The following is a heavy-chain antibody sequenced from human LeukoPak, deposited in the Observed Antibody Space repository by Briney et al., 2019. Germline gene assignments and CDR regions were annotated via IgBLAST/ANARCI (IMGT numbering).Heavy chain of an antibody. CDR2: IRSKAYGGTT. J-gene: IGHJ4*02. CDR3: TRDGDLYSSSWHLDY. Sequence: PGGSLRLSCTASGFTFGDYAMSWVRQAPGKGLEWVGFIRSKAYGGTTEYAASVKGRFTISRDDSKSIAYLQMNSLKTEDTAVYYCTRDGDLYSSSWHLDYWGQGTLVTVSS. D-gene: IGHD6-13*01. V-gene: IGHV3-49*04. CDR1: GFTFGDYA.